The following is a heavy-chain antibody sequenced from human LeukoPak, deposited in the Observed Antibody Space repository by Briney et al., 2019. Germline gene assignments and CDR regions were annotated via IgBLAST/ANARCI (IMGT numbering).Heavy chain of an antibody. CDR3: ARERQWALPRGRRAFDI. D-gene: IGHD1-26*01. V-gene: IGHV3-30-3*01. CDR2: ISYDGSNK. Sequence: GGSLRLSCAASGFTFSSYAMHWVRQAPGKGLEWVAVISYDGSNKYYADSVKGRFTISRDNSKNTLYLQMNSLRAEDTAVYYCARERQWALPRGRRAFDIWGQGTMVTVSS. CDR1: GFTFSSYA. J-gene: IGHJ3*02.